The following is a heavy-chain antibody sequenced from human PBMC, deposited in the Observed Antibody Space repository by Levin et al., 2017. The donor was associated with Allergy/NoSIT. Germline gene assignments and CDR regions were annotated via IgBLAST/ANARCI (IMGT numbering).Heavy chain of an antibody. J-gene: IGHJ6*03. V-gene: IGHV1-69*13. CDR3: ARGEVQGVISYYYMDV. Sequence: EASVKVSCKASGGTFSSYAISWVRQAPGQGLEWMGGIIPIFGTANYAQKFQGRVTITADESTSTAYMELSSLRSEDTAVYYCARGEVQGVISYYYMDVWGKGTTVTVSS. CDR1: GGTFSSYA. CDR2: IIPIFGTA. D-gene: IGHD3-10*01.